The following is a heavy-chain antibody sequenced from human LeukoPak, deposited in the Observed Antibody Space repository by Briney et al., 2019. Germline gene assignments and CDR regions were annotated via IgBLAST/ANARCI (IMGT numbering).Heavy chain of an antibody. Sequence: GTSLRLSCAASGFTFSSYAIHWVRQAPGKGLQWVAVIPYDGINKYYADSVKGRFTISRDNSKNTLYLQMNSLRTEDTAVYYCARGESDSGTYSPGDFWGQGTLVTVSS. CDR2: IPYDGINK. V-gene: IGHV3-30*04. J-gene: IGHJ4*02. CDR1: GFTFSSYA. D-gene: IGHD1-26*01. CDR3: ARGESDSGTYSPGDF.